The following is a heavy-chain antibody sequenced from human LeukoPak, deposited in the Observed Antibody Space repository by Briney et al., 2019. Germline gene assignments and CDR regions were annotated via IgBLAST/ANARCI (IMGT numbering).Heavy chain of an antibody. D-gene: IGHD1-26*01. CDR3: ARSHSSGSYWSPFYYYGMDV. CDR2: ISAYNGNT. Sequence: ASVKVSCKASGYTFTSYGISWVRQAPGQGLEWMGWISAYNGNTNYAQKLQGRVTMTTDTSTSTAYMELRSLRSDDTAVYYCARSHSSGSYWSPFYYYGMDVWGQGTTVTVSS. V-gene: IGHV1-18*01. CDR1: GYTFTSYG. J-gene: IGHJ6*02.